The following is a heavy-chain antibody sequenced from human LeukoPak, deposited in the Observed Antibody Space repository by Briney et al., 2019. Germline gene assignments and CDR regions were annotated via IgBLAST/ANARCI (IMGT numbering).Heavy chain of an antibody. J-gene: IGHJ6*02. CDR1: GYTFTGYY. V-gene: IGHV1-2*06. CDR2: INPNSGGT. CDR3: AREKGRQSGMDV. Sequence: ASVKVSCKASGYTFTGYYMHWVRQAPGQGLEWMGRINPNSGGTNYAQKFQGRATMTRDTSISTAYMELSRLRSDDTAVYYRAREKGRQSGMDVRGQGTTVTVSS.